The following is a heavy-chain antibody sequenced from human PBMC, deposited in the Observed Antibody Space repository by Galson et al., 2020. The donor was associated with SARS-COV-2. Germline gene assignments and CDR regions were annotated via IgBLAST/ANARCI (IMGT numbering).Heavy chain of an antibody. CDR1: GGSITSDGSY. D-gene: IGHD1-26*01. J-gene: IGHJ4*02. Sequence: SETLSLTCTVSGGSITSDGSYWSWIRQHPGTGLERIGYIFYSGFTYYNPSLKSRVTMSLDTSKNQFSPELNSVTAADTAVYYCASGLGGDYWGPGTLVTVSS. CDR2: IFYSGFT. V-gene: IGHV4-31*03. CDR3: ASGLGGDY.